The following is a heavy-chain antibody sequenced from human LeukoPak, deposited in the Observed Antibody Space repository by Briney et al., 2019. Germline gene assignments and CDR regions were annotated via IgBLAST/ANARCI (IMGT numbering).Heavy chain of an antibody. Sequence: GGSLRLSCAASGFTFNKYWMHWVRQVPRKGLLWVSRINNEGNDTNYVDSVKGAFTTSRDNAKNTLYLQMNSLRAEDTAVYYCARGIYGNFDYWGQGSLVTVSS. CDR2: INNEGNDT. D-gene: IGHD3-10*01. CDR1: GFTFNKYW. V-gene: IGHV3-74*01. J-gene: IGHJ4*02. CDR3: ARGIYGNFDY.